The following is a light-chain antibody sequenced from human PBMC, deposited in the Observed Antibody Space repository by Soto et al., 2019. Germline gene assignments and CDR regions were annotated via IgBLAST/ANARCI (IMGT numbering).Light chain of an antibody. V-gene: IGKV1-33*01. CDR3: QRYDSLPLS. J-gene: IGKJ4*01. CDR2: DAS. Sequence: DIQMTQSPSSLSASVGDRITISCQASRDISNHLSWYQQKPGTAPKLLIYDASDLEAGVPSTFSGSGSGRNFTFTISSLQPEDIATYFCQRYDSLPLSFGGGTKVEIK. CDR1: RDISNH.